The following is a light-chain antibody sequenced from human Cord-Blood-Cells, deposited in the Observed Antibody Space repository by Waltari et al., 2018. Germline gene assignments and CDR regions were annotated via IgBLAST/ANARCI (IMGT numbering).Light chain of an antibody. CDR1: SSDVGGYNY. J-gene: IGLJ2*01. Sequence: QSALTQPASVSGSPGQSITISCTGTSSDVGGYNYVSWYQQHPGKAPKLMIYYVINRPSGVSNRFSGSKSGNTASLTISGLQAEDEADYYCSSYTSSSTLVVFGGGTKLTVL. CDR3: SSYTSSSTLVV. V-gene: IGLV2-14*01. CDR2: YVI.